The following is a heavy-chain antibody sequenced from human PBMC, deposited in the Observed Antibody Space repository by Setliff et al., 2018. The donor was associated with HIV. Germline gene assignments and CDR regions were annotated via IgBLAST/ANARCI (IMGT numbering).Heavy chain of an antibody. CDR1: GYIFTSYA. Sequence: GASVKVSCKASGYIFTSYAISWVRQAPGQGLEWMGWITTYKGNTNYAQKFQGRVTMTTDTSTRTVYMDLRSLRSDDTAVYYCMRDPSGYDASGYYPLRWYFDLWGRGTLVTVSS. J-gene: IGHJ2*01. CDR2: ITTYKGNT. CDR3: MRDPSGYDASGYYPLRWYFDL. V-gene: IGHV1-18*01. D-gene: IGHD3-22*01.